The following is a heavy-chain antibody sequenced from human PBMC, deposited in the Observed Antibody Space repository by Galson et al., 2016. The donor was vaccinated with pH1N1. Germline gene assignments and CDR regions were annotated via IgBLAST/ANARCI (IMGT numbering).Heavy chain of an antibody. V-gene: IGHV5-51*01. CDR1: GYGFPTSW. CDR3: ARHVALDPPVEFYYIDV. CDR2: IYLDDSDT. J-gene: IGHJ6*03. Sequence: QSGAEVKKPGESLKISCKGSGYGFPTSWIGWVRQMPGKGLEWMGSIYLDDSDTRYRPSFQGKVTISADKSIRATYLQWSSLKASDTAIYYCARHVALDPPVEFYYIDVWGKGTTVIVSS. D-gene: IGHD1-1*01.